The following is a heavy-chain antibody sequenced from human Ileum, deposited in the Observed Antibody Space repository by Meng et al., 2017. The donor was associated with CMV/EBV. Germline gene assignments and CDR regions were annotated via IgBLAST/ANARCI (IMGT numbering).Heavy chain of an antibody. D-gene: IGHD3-10*01. CDR3: ARGNGSGSYYPPAHLDY. Sequence: SETLSLTCTVSGDSVTSGNYYWSWIRQPPGKGLEWIGYIYKMRNPNISPSLRSRATISVDTSNNQFSLKLNSVTSADTAVYYCARGNGSGSYYPPAHLDYWGLGTRVTVSS. V-gene: IGHV4-61*01. CDR2: IYKMRNP. J-gene: IGHJ4*02. CDR1: GDSVTSGNYY.